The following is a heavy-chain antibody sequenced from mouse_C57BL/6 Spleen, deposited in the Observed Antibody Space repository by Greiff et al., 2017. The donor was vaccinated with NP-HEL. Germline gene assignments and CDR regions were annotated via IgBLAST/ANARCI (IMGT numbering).Heavy chain of an antibody. CDR1: GFTFSDYG. CDR3: AKIYDGYYWYFDV. Sequence: DVHLVESGGGLVKPGGSLKLSCAASGFTFSDYGMHWVRQAPEKGLEWVAYISSGSSTIYYADTVKGRFTISRDNAKNTLFLQMTSLRSEDTAMYYCAKIYDGYYWYFDVWGTGTTVTVSS. CDR2: ISSGSSTI. J-gene: IGHJ1*03. V-gene: IGHV5-17*01. D-gene: IGHD2-3*01.